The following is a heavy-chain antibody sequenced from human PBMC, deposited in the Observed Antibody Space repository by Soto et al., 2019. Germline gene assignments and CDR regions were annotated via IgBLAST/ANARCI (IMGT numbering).Heavy chain of an antibody. CDR3: XXXXXIFXY. CDR2: ISAYNGNT. J-gene: IGHJ4*02. CDR1: GYTFTSYG. V-gene: IGHV1-18*01. Sequence: QVQLVQSGAEVKKPGASVKVSCKASGYTFTSYGISWVRQAPGQGLEWMGWISAYNGNTNYAQKLQGRVTMTTDTSTSTAYMELRSLRSDXXXXXXXXXXXXIFXYWGQGTLVTVSS.